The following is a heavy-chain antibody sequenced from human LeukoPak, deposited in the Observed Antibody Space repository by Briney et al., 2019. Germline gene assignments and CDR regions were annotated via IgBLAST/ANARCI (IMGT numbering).Heavy chain of an antibody. D-gene: IGHD3-3*01. CDR2: ISWNSDSI. CDR1: GFIFDDYA. V-gene: IGHV3-9*03. Sequence: GGSLRLSCAASGFIFDDYAMHWVRQTPGKGLEWVSGISWNSDSIVYADSVKGRFTISRDNAKNSLYLQMNSLRSEDMALYYCVKDKTDFWSGYFDYWGQGTLVTVSS. J-gene: IGHJ4*02. CDR3: VKDKTDFWSGYFDY.